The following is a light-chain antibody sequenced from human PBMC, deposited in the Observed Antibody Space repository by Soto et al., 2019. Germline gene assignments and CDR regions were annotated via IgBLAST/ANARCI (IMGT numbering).Light chain of an antibody. Sequence: IQLTQSPSSLSASVGDRVTVTCRASDDITNYLAWYQQKAGKAPKLLIYDASTLYSGVPSRFSGSGSGTDFTLTISGLQPEDVAIYYCHQYFRSPLTFGGGTKVEIK. CDR3: HQYFRSPLT. V-gene: IGKV1-9*01. CDR1: DDITNY. J-gene: IGKJ4*01. CDR2: DAS.